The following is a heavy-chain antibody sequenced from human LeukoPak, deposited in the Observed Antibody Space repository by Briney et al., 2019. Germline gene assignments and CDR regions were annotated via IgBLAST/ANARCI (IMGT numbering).Heavy chain of an antibody. CDR3: ARGATIEEWGDY. CDR2: ISSSSSYI. CDR1: GFTFVSNS. D-gene: IGHD5-12*01. V-gene: IGHV3-21*01. J-gene: IGHJ4*02. Sequence: GGSLSLSCAASGFTFVSNSMTWFRQPPGKGLDWVSSISSSSSYIYYADSVKGRFTNSRDNAKNSLYLQMNSLRAEDTAVYYCARGATIEEWGDYWGQGTLVTVSS.